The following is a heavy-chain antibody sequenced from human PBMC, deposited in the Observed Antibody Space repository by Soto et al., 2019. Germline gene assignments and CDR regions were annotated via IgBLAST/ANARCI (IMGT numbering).Heavy chain of an antibody. V-gene: IGHV3-7*01. J-gene: IGHJ6*02. D-gene: IGHD6-13*01. Sequence: VGSLRLSCAASGFTFSSNWMSWARQAPGKGLEWVANIKQDGSEKYYVDSVKGRFTISRDNAKNSLYLQMNSLRAEDTAVYYCASLIAAAGYYYYYGMDVWGQGTTVTVSS. CDR3: ASLIAAAGYYYYYGMDV. CDR2: IKQDGSEK. CDR1: GFTFSSNW.